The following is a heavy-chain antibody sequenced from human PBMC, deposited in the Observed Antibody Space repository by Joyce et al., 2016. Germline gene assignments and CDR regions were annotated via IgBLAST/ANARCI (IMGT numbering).Heavy chain of an antibody. CDR3: AHKKYYFDY. Sequence: QITLKESGPPLVKPTQTLKLTCSFSGFSLSTSGVAVGWIRQPPGQALELLALIYWDDDKYYNLSPKSRLTITKDTSKNQVVLTMTNMDPVDTATYYCAHKKYYFDYWGQGTLVTVSS. CDR2: IYWDDDK. J-gene: IGHJ4*02. V-gene: IGHV2-5*02. CDR1: GFSLSTSGVA.